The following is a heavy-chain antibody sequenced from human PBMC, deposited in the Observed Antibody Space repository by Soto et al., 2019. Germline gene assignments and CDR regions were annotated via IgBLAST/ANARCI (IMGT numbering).Heavy chain of an antibody. V-gene: IGHV1-58*01. CDR1: GFTFTSSA. CDR2: IVVGSGNT. J-gene: IGHJ6*02. D-gene: IGHD3-3*01. CDR3: AVGEFWCGRSATADYYGMDV. Sequence: SVKVSCKASGFTFTSSAVQWVRQARGQRREWIGWIVVGSGNTNYAHKFQERVTITRDMSTSTAYMELSSLRSEDTAVYYCAVGEFWCGRSATADYYGMDVWGQGTTVIVPS.